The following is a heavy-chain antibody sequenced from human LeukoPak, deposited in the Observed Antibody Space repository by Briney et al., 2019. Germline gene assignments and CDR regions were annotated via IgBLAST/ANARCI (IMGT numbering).Heavy chain of an antibody. CDR1: GGSLSSSSYY. Sequence: SETLSLTCTVSGGSLSSSSYYWGWIRQPPGKGLEWIGTIFYSGHTYYNPSLKSRVTTSIDTSKNQLSLNLKSVTAADTAVYYCARDRDVDDFDSWGHGTLVTVSS. D-gene: IGHD2-15*01. CDR2: IFYSGHT. J-gene: IGHJ4*01. CDR3: ARDRDVDDFDS. V-gene: IGHV4-39*07.